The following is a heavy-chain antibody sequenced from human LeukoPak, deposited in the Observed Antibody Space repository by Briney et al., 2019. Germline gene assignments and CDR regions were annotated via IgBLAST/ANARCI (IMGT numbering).Heavy chain of an antibody. Sequence: SETLSLTCTVSGGSISISNYYWGWLRQPPGKGLEWIGSFYYSGSTYYNPSLKSRVTISVDTSKSQFSLKLNSVTAADTAVYYCAKVKRGPPGWYASDGYFDYWGQGTLVTVSS. CDR1: GGSISISNYY. D-gene: IGHD6-19*01. CDR3: AKVKRGPPGWYASDGYFDY. J-gene: IGHJ4*02. V-gene: IGHV4-39*01. CDR2: FYYSGST.